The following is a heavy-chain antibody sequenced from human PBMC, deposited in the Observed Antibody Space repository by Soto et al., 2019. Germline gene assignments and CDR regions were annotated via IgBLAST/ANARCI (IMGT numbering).Heavy chain of an antibody. Sequence: EVQLLESGGDLVQPGGSLRLSCAASGFTFSGSAMNWVRQAPGEGLEWVSGISGGDGSAYYADSVKGRFTISRDNFKNTLYLQMNRLRAEDTAVYYCARDANCNDRTGYCPFDFWGQGTLVTVSS. CDR2: ISGGDGSA. CDR3: ARDANCNDRTGYCPFDF. CDR1: GFTFSGSA. V-gene: IGHV3-23*01. D-gene: IGHD3-22*01. J-gene: IGHJ4*02.